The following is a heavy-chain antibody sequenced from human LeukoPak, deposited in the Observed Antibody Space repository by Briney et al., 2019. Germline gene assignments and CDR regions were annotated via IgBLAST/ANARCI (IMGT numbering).Heavy chain of an antibody. D-gene: IGHD2-2*02. V-gene: IGHV1-69*04. Sequence: ASVKVSCKASGGTFSSYAISWVRQAPGQGLEWMGSIIPILGIANYAQKFQGRVTITADKSKSPAYIELNSLRSEDTAVYYRARTDIVVVPAAITDSVSNTEYWGQGTLVTVSS. CDR3: ARTDIVVVPAAITDSVSNTEY. CDR2: IIPILGIA. J-gene: IGHJ4*02. CDR1: GGTFSSYA.